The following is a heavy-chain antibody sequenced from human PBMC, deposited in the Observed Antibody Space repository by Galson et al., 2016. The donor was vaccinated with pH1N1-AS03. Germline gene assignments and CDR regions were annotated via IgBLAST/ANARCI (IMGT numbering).Heavy chain of an antibody. Sequence: SLRLSCAASGFTFSNYAMGWVRQAPGKGLEWVSALSNSAASTYYADSVKGRFTISRDNSKNTLYLQMNSLRAEDTAIYYCARDIHFGGPLDYWGQGTLVTVAS. CDR2: LSNSAAST. CDR1: GFTFSNYA. V-gene: IGHV3-23*01. J-gene: IGHJ4*02. D-gene: IGHD4-23*01. CDR3: ARDIHFGGPLDY.